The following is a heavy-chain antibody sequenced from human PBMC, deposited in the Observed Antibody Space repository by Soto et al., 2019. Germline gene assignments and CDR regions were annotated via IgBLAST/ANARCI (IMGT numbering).Heavy chain of an antibody. CDR3: ARDVYCTNGVCYVPYYYYGMDV. CDR1: GFTFSSYG. V-gene: IGHV3-33*01. CDR2: IWYDGSNK. Sequence: GSLRLSCAASGFTFSSYGMHWVRQAPGKGLEWVAVIWYDGSNKYYADSVKGRFTISRDNSKNTLYLQMNSLRAEDTAVYYCARDVYCTNGVCYVPYYYYGMDVWGQGTTVTVSS. D-gene: IGHD2-8*01. J-gene: IGHJ6*02.